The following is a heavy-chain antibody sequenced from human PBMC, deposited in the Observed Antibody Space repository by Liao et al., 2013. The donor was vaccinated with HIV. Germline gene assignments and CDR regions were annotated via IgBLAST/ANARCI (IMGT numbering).Heavy chain of an antibody. J-gene: IGHJ6*03. CDR3: ARVSGEPGYYSYHYMDV. V-gene: IGHV4-61*02. Sequence: QVQLQESGPGLVKPSQTLSLTCTVSGGSISSGIYYWSWIRQPAGKGLEWIGRIYTSGSTNYNPSLKSRVTISVDTSKNQFSLKLSSVTAADTAVYYCARVSGEPGYYSYHYMDVWGKGTTVTVSS. CDR2: IYTSGST. D-gene: IGHD1-14*01. CDR1: GGSISSGIYY.